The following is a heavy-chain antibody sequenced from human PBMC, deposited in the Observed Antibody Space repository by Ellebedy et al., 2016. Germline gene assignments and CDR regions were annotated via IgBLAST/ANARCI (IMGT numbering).Heavy chain of an antibody. D-gene: IGHD3-3*01. Sequence: GGSLRLSCVASGFTFKNYWMTWVRQAPGKGLEYVANTNPDESVTFHADSVNGRFTISRDNAKNSLYLQMDSLRAEDTATYYCARDPAFGAFDCWGQGTLVTVSS. CDR2: TNPDESVT. CDR3: ARDPAFGAFDC. CDR1: GFTFKNYW. V-gene: IGHV3-7*03. J-gene: IGHJ4*02.